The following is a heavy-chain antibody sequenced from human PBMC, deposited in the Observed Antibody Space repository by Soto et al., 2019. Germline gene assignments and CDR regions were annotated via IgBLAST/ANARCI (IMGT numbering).Heavy chain of an antibody. CDR2: INPGSVTR. CDR3: AKEEESTVDY. J-gene: IGHJ4*02. V-gene: IGHV3-48*01. Sequence: GWSLRLSCAVSGLTFTTYNFNWVRQAPGKGLEWISFINPGSVTRHYADSAKGRFTISRDNAKNTLYLQMNSLRAEDTAVYYCAKEEESTVDYWGQGTLVTVSS. CDR1: GLTFTTYN.